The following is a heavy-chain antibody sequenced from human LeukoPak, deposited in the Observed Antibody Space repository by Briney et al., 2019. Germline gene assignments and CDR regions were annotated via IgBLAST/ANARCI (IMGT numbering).Heavy chain of an antibody. CDR2: IWYDGSNK. J-gene: IGHJ5*02. CDR3: ARDMYPELRGRGSWLDP. CDR1: GFTFSSYG. D-gene: IGHD1-7*01. Sequence: GGSLRLSCAASGFTFSSYGMQWVRQAPGKGLEWVAVIWYDGSNKYYADSVKGRFTISRDNSKNTLYLQMNSLRAEDTAVYYCARDMYPELRGRGSWLDPWGQGTLVTVSS. V-gene: IGHV3-33*01.